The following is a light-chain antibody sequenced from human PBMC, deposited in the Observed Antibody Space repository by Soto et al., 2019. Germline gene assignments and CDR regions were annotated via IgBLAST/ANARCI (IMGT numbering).Light chain of an antibody. CDR2: GAS. CDR3: QQYNNWPM. V-gene: IGKV3-15*01. CDR1: QSVSSN. Sequence: EIVMTQSLATLSVSPGERATLSCRASQSVSSNLAWYQQKPGQAPRLLIYGASTRATGIPARFSGSGSGTEFTLTISSLQSEDFAVYYCQQYNNWPMFGQGTKVDIK. J-gene: IGKJ1*01.